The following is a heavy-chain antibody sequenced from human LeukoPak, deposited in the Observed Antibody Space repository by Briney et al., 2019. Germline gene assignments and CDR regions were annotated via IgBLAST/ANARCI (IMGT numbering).Heavy chain of an antibody. V-gene: IGHV3-33*06. D-gene: IGHD4-11*01. Sequence: GGSLRLSCAASKFTFSHYGMHWVRQAHGKGLQWVAVIWSDGTNQYYADSVKGRFTISRDNSNKMVYLQMNSLRADDTGVYYCAKDAQRGLDYSNSLEYWGQGALVIVSS. CDR3: AKDAQRGLDYSNSLEY. CDR1: KFTFSHYG. J-gene: IGHJ4*02. CDR2: IWSDGTNQ.